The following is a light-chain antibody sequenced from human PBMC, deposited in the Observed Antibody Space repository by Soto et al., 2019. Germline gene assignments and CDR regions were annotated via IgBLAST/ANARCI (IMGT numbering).Light chain of an antibody. Sequence: AIQLTQSPSSLSASVGDRVTITCRASQGVSSALAWYQQKPGKPPKVLIYDGSSLQSGVPLRFRGSGSGTEFTLTITCLHPEDFATYYYQHSERDPFTYGQGTRLEIK. V-gene: IGKV1-13*02. CDR1: QGVSSA. J-gene: IGKJ5*01. CDR3: QHSERDPFT. CDR2: DGS.